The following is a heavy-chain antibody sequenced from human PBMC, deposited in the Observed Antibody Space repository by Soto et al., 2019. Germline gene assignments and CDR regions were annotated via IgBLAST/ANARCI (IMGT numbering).Heavy chain of an antibody. Sequence: QVQLQESGPGLVKPSETLSVICSVSGGSIRDYYWSWIRQPAGKGLEWIGRMYISGSTKYNPSLKSRVTMSADTSVNQFSLTLISVTAADTATYYCARMYNSGFYRPEGDYYFYGMDVWGQGTTVTVSS. CDR2: MYISGST. CDR3: ARMYNSGFYRPEGDYYFYGMDV. J-gene: IGHJ6*02. CDR1: GGSIRDYY. V-gene: IGHV4-4*07. D-gene: IGHD5-12*01.